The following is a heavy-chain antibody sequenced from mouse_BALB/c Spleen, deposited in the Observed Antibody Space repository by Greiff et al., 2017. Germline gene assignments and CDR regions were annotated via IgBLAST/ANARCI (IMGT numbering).Heavy chain of an antibody. J-gene: IGHJ1*01. V-gene: IGHV5-6-5*01. Sequence: EVKLMESGGGLVKPGGSLKLSCAASGFTFSSYAMSWVRQTPEKRLEWVASISSGGSTYYPDSVKGRFTISRDNARNILYLQMSSLRSEDTAMYYCARGRAYYGSSYNWYFDVWGAGTTVTVSS. CDR1: GFTFSSYA. D-gene: IGHD1-1*01. CDR2: ISSGGST. CDR3: ARGRAYYGSSYNWYFDV.